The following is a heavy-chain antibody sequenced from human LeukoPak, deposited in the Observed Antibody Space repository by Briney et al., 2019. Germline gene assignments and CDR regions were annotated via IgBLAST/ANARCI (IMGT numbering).Heavy chain of an antibody. J-gene: IGHJ4*02. V-gene: IGHV3-23*01. CDR2: ISTSGGTT. Sequence: GGSLRLSCAAFGFTFSSYAMSWVRQAPGKGLEWVSGISTSGGTTSYADSVKGRFTIPRDNPRNTLYMQMNSLRAEDTAVYYCAIMHRYYDGSGYWVQWGQGTLVTVSS. CDR1: GFTFSSYA. CDR3: AIMHRYYDGSGYWVQ. D-gene: IGHD3-22*01.